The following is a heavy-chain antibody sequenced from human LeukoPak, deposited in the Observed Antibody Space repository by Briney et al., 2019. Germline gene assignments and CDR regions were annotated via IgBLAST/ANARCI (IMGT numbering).Heavy chain of an antibody. D-gene: IGHD1-1*01. CDR2: ISGNGDST. V-gene: IGHV3-23*01. CDR3: AVYNWNDLAFDY. Sequence: PGGSLRLSCGASGFTFNKYAMSWVRQTPGKGLEWVSAISGNGDSTHFAASVKGRFTISRDNSKSTLYLQMNSLRAEDTAVYYCAVYNWNDLAFDYWGQGTLVTVSS. CDR1: GFTFNKYA. J-gene: IGHJ4*02.